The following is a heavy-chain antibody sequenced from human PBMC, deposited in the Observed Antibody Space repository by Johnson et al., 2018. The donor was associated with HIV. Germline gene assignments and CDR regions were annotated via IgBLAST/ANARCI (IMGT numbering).Heavy chain of an antibody. D-gene: IGHD3-22*01. Sequence: VLLVESGGGLVKPGGSLRLSCAASGFTFSSYGMHWVRQAPGKGLEWVGRIKSKTDGGTTDYAAPVKGRFTISRDDSKNTLYLQMNSLKTEDTAVYYCTTDLGYYDSSGDAFDIWGQGTMVTVSS. CDR3: TTDLGYYDSSGDAFDI. J-gene: IGHJ3*02. CDR2: IKSKTDGGTT. V-gene: IGHV3-15*01. CDR1: GFTFSSYG.